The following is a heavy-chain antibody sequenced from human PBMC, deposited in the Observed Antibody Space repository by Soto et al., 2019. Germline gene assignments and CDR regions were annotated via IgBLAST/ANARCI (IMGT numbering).Heavy chain of an antibody. CDR3: ARASGESYPGSRVFDS. V-gene: IGHV3-23*01. J-gene: IGHJ4*02. Sequence: GGSLRLSCAASGFTFSSKAMGWVRPAPGKGLEWFSVITNTGRDTLYAESVKGRFSISRDDSKNTFYVQISSLRADYTAIYYCARASGESYPGSRVFDSWGQGTRVTVSS. CDR1: GFTFSSKA. CDR2: ITNTGRDT. D-gene: IGHD3-10*01.